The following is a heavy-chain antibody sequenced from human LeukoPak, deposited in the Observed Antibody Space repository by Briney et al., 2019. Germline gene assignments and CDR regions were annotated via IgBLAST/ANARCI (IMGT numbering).Heavy chain of an antibody. V-gene: IGHV3-48*03. Sequence: GGSLRLSCAASGFTFNNYQMNWVRQAPGKGLECISYISSSGRTIYYPDSLKGRFTVSRDNAKSSLYLQMNSLRAEDTAVYYCARDGRWGGYFDDWGQGTLVTVSS. CDR1: GFTFNNYQ. CDR2: ISSSGRTI. D-gene: IGHD3-16*01. J-gene: IGHJ4*02. CDR3: ARDGRWGGYFDD.